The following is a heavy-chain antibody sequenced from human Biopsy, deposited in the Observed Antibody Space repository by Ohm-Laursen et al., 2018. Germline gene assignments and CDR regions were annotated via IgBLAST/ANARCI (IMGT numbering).Heavy chain of an antibody. CDR3: ARDFNYDGGGSFNFDY. CDR1: GSTFINYT. Sequence: ASVKAFCKAYGSTFINYTVNWVRQATGQGLEWMGWMNPNRGNTGYAQKFQGRVTMTRNTSISSAYMELSSLTSVDTAVYYCARDFNYDGGGSFNFDYWGQGTLVTVSS. D-gene: IGHD3-22*01. CDR2: MNPNRGNT. V-gene: IGHV1-8*01. J-gene: IGHJ4*02.